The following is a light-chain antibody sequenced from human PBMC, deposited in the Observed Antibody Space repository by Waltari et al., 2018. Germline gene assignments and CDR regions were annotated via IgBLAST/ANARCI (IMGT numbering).Light chain of an antibody. CDR2: GAS. CDR1: QSVRGS. J-gene: IGKJ1*01. V-gene: IGKV3-20*01. CDR3: QRYVRLPAT. Sequence: EIVLTQSPGTLSLSPGERATLSCRASQSVRGSLAWYQQKAGQAPRLLIYGASSRATGIPDRFSGGGSGTDFSLTISRLEPEDFAVYYCQRYVRLPATFGQGTKVEI.